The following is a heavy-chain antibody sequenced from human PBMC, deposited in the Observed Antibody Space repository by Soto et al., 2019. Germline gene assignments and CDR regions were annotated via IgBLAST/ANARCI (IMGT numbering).Heavy chain of an antibody. CDR2: ISSSSHHI. CDR1: GFTFSSYS. D-gene: IGHD1-26*01. J-gene: IGHJ1*01. Sequence: EVQLVESGGGLVKPGGSLTLSCAASGFTFSSYSMNWVRQAPGKGLEWVSSISSSSHHIYYADSVKGRFTISRDNAKNSLYLQMNSMRAEDTDMYFCARDPSDLWEPDQYFPHWGQGTLVAVSS. V-gene: IGHV3-21*01. CDR3: ARDPSDLWEPDQYFPH.